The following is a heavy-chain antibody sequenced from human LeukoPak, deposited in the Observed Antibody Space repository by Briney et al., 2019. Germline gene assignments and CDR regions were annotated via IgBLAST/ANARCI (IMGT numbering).Heavy chain of an antibody. J-gene: IGHJ3*02. D-gene: IGHD3-16*01. CDR1: GGSISSGDYY. V-gene: IGHV4-31*03. CDR2: IHYSGIT. Sequence: SETLSLTCTVSGGSISSGDYYWGWIRQHPGKGLEWIGHIHYSGITYFNPSFESRISISVDTSKNQFSLELNSVTAADTAVFYCARVSAGTIMVDAFDIWGQGTVVTVSS. CDR3: ARVSAGTIMVDAFDI.